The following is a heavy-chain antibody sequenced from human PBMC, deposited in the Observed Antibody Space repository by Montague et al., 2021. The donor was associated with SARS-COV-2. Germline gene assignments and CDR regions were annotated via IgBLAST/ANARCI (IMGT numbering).Heavy chain of an antibody. Sequence: SETLSLTCAVYGTSISGYYWNWTRQPHRKGLESAGEINHGGSYMYRPSIMTRLTISDHKSKNLFSLKLTSVAAADTAVYYCARLRDGVVPSPILGVGPYYYSYLMGFWGRVSPVCVS. V-gene: IGHV4-34*01. CDR3: ARLRDGVVPSPILGVGPYYYSYLMGF. J-gene: IGHJ6*03. D-gene: IGHD3-10*01. CDR2: INHGGSY. CDR1: GTSISGYY.